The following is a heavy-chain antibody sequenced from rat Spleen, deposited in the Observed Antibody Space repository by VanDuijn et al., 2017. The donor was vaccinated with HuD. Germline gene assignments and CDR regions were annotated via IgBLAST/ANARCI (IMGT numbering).Heavy chain of an antibody. J-gene: IGHJ3*01. CDR1: GFTFSSFA. CDR2: ITSGDSNT. Sequence: EVQLVESGGGLVQPGRSLKLSCAASGFTFSSFAMAWVRQAPKKGLEWVATITSGDSNTYYPDSVKGRFTISRDNATSTLYLQMDSLRSEDTATYHCANAEFGVGWFAYWGQGTLVTVSS. V-gene: IGHV5-25*01. CDR3: ANAEFGVGWFAY. D-gene: IGHD4-3*01.